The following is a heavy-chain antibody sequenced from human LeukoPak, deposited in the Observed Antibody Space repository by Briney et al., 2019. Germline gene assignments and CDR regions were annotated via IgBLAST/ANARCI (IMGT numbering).Heavy chain of an antibody. D-gene: IGHD2-15*01. V-gene: IGHV3-7*01. CDR2: IKQDGSEK. CDR1: GFTFSSYW. J-gene: IGHJ6*03. CDR3: ARGRFDCSGGSCYLYYYYYYMDV. Sequence: GGSLRLSCAASGFTFSSYWMSWVRQAPGKGQEWVANIKQDGSEKYYVDSVKGRFTISRDNAKNSLYLQMNSLRAEDTAVYYCARGRFDCSGGSCYLYYYYYYMDVWGKGTTVTVSS.